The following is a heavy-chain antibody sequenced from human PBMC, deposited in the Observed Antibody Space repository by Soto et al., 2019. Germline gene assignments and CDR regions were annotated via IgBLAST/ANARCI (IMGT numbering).Heavy chain of an antibody. Sequence: QVTLKESGPVLVKPTETLTLTCTVSGFSLSNARMGVSWIRQPPGKALEWLAHIFSNDEKSYSTSLKSRLTTSKDTSKSQVLLTMTNMDPVDTATYYCPRRRLYRSSWYRVPEHWFDPWGQGTLVTVSS. CDR2: IFSNDEK. CDR3: PRRRLYRSSWYRVPEHWFDP. V-gene: IGHV2-26*01. D-gene: IGHD6-13*01. CDR1: GFSLSNARMG. J-gene: IGHJ5*02.